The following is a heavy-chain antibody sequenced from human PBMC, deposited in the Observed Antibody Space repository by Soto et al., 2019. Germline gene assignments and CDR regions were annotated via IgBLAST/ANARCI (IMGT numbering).Heavy chain of an antibody. Sequence: ASVKVSCKASGYTFTSYAMHWVRQAPGQRLEWMGWINAGNGNTKYSQKFQGRVTITRDTSASTAYMEPSSLRSEDTAVYYCARDAGSDGMDVWGQGTTVTVSS. CDR2: INAGNGNT. J-gene: IGHJ6*02. CDR1: GYTFTSYA. CDR3: ARDAGSDGMDV. V-gene: IGHV1-3*01.